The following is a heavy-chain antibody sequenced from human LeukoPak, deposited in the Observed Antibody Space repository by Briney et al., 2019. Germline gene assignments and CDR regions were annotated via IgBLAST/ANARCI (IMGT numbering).Heavy chain of an antibody. CDR1: GFTFSSYG. D-gene: IGHD3-16*02. CDR2: IWYDGSNK. V-gene: IGHV3-33*01. CDR3: ATALSHYFDY. Sequence: GGSLRLSCAASGFTFSSYGMHWVRQAPGKGLEWVAVIWYDGSNKYYADSVKGRFTVSRDNSKNTLYLQMNSLRAEDTAVYYCATALSHYFDYWGRGILVTVSS. J-gene: IGHJ4*02.